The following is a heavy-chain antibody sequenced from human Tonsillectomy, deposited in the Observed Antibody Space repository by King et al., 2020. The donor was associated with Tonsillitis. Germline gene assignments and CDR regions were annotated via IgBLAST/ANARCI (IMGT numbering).Heavy chain of an antibody. CDR1: GFSLTTSGVG. J-gene: IGHJ4*02. CDR3: AHRPFDGEVFDY. D-gene: IGHD3-10*01. CDR2: IYWDDDK. V-gene: IGHV2-5*02. Sequence: TLKESGPTLVKPTQTLTLTCTFSGFSLTTSGVGVGWIRQPPGKALEWLALIYWDDDKRYSPSLKSRLTITRDTSKNQVVLTMTNMDPVDTATYYCAHRPFDGEVFDYWGQGTLVTVSS.